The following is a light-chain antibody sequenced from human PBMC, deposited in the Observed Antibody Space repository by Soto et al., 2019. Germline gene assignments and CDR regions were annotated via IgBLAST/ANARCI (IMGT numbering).Light chain of an antibody. Sequence: SYELTQPPSVSVAPGKTASVACGGSNIGSKSVHWYQKKSGQAPVLVMYYDSDRPSGIPERFSGSNSGNTATLTISRVEAGDEADYYCQVGDIRSGQVVFGGGTKLTVL. V-gene: IGLV3-21*01. CDR3: QVGDIRSGQVV. CDR2: YDS. CDR1: NIGSKS. J-gene: IGLJ3*02.